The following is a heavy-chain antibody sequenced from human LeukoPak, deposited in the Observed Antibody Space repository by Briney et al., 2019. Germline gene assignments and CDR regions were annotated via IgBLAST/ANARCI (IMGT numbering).Heavy chain of an antibody. D-gene: IGHD6-13*01. V-gene: IGHV1-24*01. CDR2: FDPEDGET. CDR1: GYTLTELS. J-gene: IGHJ6*02. Sequence: ASVKVSCKVSGYTLTELSMHWVRQAPGKGLEWMGGFDPEDGETIYAQKFQGRVTMTEDTSTDTAYMELSSLRSEDTAVYYCATGSCSRDGAGKGPCYYYGMDVWGQGTTVTVSS. CDR3: ATGSCSRDGAGKGPCYYYGMDV.